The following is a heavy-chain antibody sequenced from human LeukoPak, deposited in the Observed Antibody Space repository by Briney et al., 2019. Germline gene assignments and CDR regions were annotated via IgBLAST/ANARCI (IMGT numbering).Heavy chain of an antibody. J-gene: IGHJ4*02. CDR2: INPNSGGT. V-gene: IGHV1-2*02. CDR3: ARGRCSSRSCYLFDY. CDR1: GYTLTGYY. Sequence: ASVKVSCTAAGYTLTGYYMHWVRQAPGQGLEWMGWINPNSGGTSDAQKFQGRVTMTRDTSISTAYMELSRLRSDDTAVYYCARGRCSSRSCYLFDYWGQGTLVTVSS. D-gene: IGHD2-2*01.